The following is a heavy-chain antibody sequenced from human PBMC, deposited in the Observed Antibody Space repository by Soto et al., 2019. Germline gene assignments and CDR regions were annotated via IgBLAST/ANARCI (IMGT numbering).Heavy chain of an antibody. Sequence: APVKVSCKSSGYTFTSYGISCVRQAPGQGLEWMGWISAYNGNTNYAQKLQGRVTMTTDTSTSTAYMELRSLRSDDTAVYYCARDPRFGVVTGFNNWFDPWGQGTLVTVSS. CDR3: ARDPRFGVVTGFNNWFDP. CDR2: ISAYNGNT. CDR1: GYTFTSYG. D-gene: IGHD3-3*01. J-gene: IGHJ5*02. V-gene: IGHV1-18*01.